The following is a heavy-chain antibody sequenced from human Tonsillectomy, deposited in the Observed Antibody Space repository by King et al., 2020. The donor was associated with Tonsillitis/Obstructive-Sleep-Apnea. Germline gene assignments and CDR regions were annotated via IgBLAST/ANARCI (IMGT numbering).Heavy chain of an antibody. J-gene: IGHJ4*02. D-gene: IGHD6-13*01. CDR1: GFTSSSYA. V-gene: IGHV3-64D*06. Sequence: VQLVESGGGLVQPGGSLRLSCSASGFTSSSYAMHWVRQAPGKGLEYFSAISSNGGSTYYADSVKGRFTISRDNSKNTLYLQMSSLRAEDTAVYYCVKAGGAAAGPSEDWGQGTLVTVSS. CDR3: VKAGGAAAGPSED. CDR2: ISSNGGST.